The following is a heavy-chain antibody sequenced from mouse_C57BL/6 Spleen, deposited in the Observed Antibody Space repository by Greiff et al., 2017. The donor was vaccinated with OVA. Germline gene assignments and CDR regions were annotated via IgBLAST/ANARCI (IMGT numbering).Heavy chain of an antibody. J-gene: IGHJ2*01. CDR3: ARGRWGCFDY. Sequence: VQLQQSGPELVKPGASVKISCKASGYTFTDYYMNWVKQSHGKSLEWIGDINPNNGGTSYNQKFKGKATLTVDKSSSTAYMELRSLTSEDSAVYYCARGRWGCFDYWGQGTTLTVSS. CDR1: GYTFTDYY. V-gene: IGHV1-26*01. CDR2: INPNNGGT. D-gene: IGHD3-3*01.